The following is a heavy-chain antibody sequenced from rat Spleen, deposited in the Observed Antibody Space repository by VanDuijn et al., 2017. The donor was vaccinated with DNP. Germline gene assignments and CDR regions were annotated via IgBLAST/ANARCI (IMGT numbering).Heavy chain of an antibody. CDR3: TRHVLPLRVWDY. CDR2: IGYDGGRT. D-gene: IGHD1-4*01. CDR1: GFTFSDYY. Sequence: EVQLVESGGGLVQPGGSLKLSCAASGFTFSDYYMAWVRQAPTKGLEWVAYIGYDGGRTYNGDSVKGRFTISRDNAKNTLYLQMNSLRSEDTATYYCTRHVLPLRVWDYWGQGVMVTVSS. V-gene: IGHV5-22*01. J-gene: IGHJ2*01.